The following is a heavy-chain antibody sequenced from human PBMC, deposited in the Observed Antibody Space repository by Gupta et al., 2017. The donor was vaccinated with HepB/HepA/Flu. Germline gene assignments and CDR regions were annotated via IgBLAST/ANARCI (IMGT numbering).Heavy chain of an antibody. CDR1: GFTFSSYG. CDR3: AKDDTLLRFLGWLPGSFDY. CDR2: ISYDGSNK. Sequence: GVQPGRSLRLSCAASGFTFSSYGMHWVGQAPGKGLEWVAVISYDGSNKYYAASVKGRFTISRDNSKNTLYLQMNSLRAEDTAVYYCAKDDTLLRFLGWLPGSFDYWGQGTLVTVSS. D-gene: IGHD3-3*01. J-gene: IGHJ4*02. V-gene: IGHV3-30*18.